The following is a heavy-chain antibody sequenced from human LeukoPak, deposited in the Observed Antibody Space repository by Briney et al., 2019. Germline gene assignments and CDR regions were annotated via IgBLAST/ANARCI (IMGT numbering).Heavy chain of an antibody. J-gene: IGHJ4*02. CDR1: GGSFSGYY. CDR2: INHSGST. CDR3: ARSLGYCSSTSCYPYCFDY. V-gene: IGHV4-34*01. Sequence: SETLSPTCAVYGGSFSGYYWSWIRQPPGKGLEWIGEINHSGSTNYNPSLKSRVTISVDTSKNQFSLKLSSVTAADTAAYYCARSLGYCSSTSCYPYCFDYWGQGTLVTVSS. D-gene: IGHD2-2*01.